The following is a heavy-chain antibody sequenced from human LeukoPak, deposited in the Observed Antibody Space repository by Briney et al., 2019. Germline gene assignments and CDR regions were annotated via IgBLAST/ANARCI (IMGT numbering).Heavy chain of an antibody. CDR1: GFTFRIYW. D-gene: IGHD1-26*01. V-gene: IGHV3-7*01. CDR3: ARDVGGSLDY. CDR2: IRGDESAR. Sequence: GGSLSLFCAPSGFTFRIYWMGWARQAPGKWLEWGANIRGDESARHQADCVKRRITISRDSAQNSVYLLMSSLRGEDTAVYYGARDVGGSLDYWGQGTLVTVSS. J-gene: IGHJ4*02.